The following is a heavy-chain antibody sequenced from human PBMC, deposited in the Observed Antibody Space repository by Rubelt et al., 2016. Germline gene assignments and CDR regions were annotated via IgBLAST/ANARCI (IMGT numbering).Heavy chain of an antibody. CDR3: ARARDHYDHSSYYFDY. V-gene: IGHV4-34*01. Sequence: QVQLQQWGAGLLKPSETLSLTCAVYGGSFSGYYWSWIRQPPGKGLEWIGEINHSGSTNYNPSLKSRVTISVDTSKNQFSLKLSSVTAADTAVYYCARARDHYDHSSYYFDYWGQGTLVTVSS. CDR2: INHSGST. J-gene: IGHJ4*02. D-gene: IGHD3-22*01. CDR1: GGSFSGYY.